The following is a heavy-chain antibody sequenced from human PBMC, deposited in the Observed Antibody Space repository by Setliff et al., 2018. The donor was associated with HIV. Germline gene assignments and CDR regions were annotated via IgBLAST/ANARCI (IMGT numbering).Heavy chain of an antibody. D-gene: IGHD1-1*01. CDR3: AQLGMVDDFDY. CDR2: IYYSGST. J-gene: IGHJ4*02. CDR1: GGSISGHY. V-gene: IGHV4-59*11. Sequence: SETLSLTCSVSGGSISGHYWGWVRQPPGKGLEWIGYIYYSGSTNYNPSLKSRVTISVDTSKNHFSLKLRSVTAADTAVYYCAQLGMVDDFDYWGQGTLVTVSS.